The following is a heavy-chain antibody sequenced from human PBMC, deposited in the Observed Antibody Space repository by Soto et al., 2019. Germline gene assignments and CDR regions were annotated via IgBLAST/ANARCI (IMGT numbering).Heavy chain of an antibody. V-gene: IGHV3-33*01. CDR1: GFTFSSYG. CDR3: ARWGIAAGDY. D-gene: IGHD6-13*01. Sequence: QPGGSLRLSCAASGFTFSSYGMHWVRQAPGKGLEWVAFIWYDGSNKYYADSVKGRFTISRDNSKNTLYLQMNSLRAEDTAVYYCARWGIAAGDYWGQGTMGTVSS. J-gene: IGHJ4*02. CDR2: IWYDGSNK.